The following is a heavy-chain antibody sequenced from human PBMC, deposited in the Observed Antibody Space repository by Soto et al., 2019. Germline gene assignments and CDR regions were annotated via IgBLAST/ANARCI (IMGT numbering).Heavy chain of an antibody. CDR3: VWFGELLP. D-gene: IGHD3-10*01. J-gene: IGHJ5*02. Sequence: QVQLVESGGGVVQPGTSLGLSCAASGITFRAYAMHWVRQAPGKGLEWVAVISNDVTNNYYADSVNGRFTISRDNSKNTMYLQMNSLRAEDTAVYHCVWFGELLPGGQGTLVTVSS. CDR1: GITFRAYA. V-gene: IGHV3-30*03. CDR2: ISNDVTNN.